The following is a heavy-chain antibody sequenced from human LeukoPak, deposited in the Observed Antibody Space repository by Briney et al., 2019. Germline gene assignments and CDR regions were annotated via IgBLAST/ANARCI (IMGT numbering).Heavy chain of an antibody. J-gene: IGHJ4*02. Sequence: GGSLRLSCTVSGFTVSSNSMSWVRQAPGKGLEWVSFIYSGSTHYSDSVKGRFTISRDNSKNTLYLQMNSLKNEDTAVYYCVTEVSGSFPTWGQGTLVTVSS. CDR2: IYSGST. CDR1: GFTVSSNS. D-gene: IGHD1-26*01. CDR3: VTEVSGSFPT. V-gene: IGHV3-53*01.